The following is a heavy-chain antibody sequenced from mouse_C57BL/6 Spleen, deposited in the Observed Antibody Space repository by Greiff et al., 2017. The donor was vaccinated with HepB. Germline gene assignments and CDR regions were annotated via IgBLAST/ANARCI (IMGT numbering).Heavy chain of an antibody. CDR2: INYDGSST. V-gene: IGHV5-16*01. CDR3: ARYDYDRGFDY. Sequence: EVHLVESEGGLVQPGSSMKLSCTASGFTFSDYYMAWVRQVPEKGLEWVANINYDGSSTYYLDSLKSRFIISRDNAKNILYLQMSSLKSEDTATYYCARYDYDRGFDYWGQGTTLTVSS. J-gene: IGHJ2*01. CDR1: GFTFSDYY. D-gene: IGHD2-4*01.